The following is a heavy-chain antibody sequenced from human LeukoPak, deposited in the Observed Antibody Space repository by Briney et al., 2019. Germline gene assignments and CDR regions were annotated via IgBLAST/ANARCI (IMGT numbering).Heavy chain of an antibody. CDR3: ARDGGPYCSSTSCYYGMDV. J-gene: IGHJ6*04. CDR2: IYYSGST. CDR1: GGSVSSGSYY. D-gene: IGHD2-2*01. V-gene: IGHV4-61*01. Sequence: PSETLSLTCTVSGGSVSSGSYYWSWIRQPPGKGLEWIGYIYYSGSTNYNPSLKSRVTISVDTSKCQFSLKLSSVTAADTAVYYCARDGGPYCSSTSCYYGMDVWGKGTTVTVSS.